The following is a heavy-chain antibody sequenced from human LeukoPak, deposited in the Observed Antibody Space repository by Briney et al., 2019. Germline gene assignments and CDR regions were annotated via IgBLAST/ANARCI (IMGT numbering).Heavy chain of an antibody. Sequence: GGSLRLSCTASGFTFSSYGMHWVRQPPGKGLEWVAFIRYDGSNKYYAESVKGRFTISRNNSKNTVYLQMNSLRDEDMAVYYCAKDGPAYFDYWGQGTLATVSS. CDR1: GFTFSSYG. J-gene: IGHJ4*02. V-gene: IGHV3-30*02. CDR2: IRYDGSNK. CDR3: AKDGPAYFDY.